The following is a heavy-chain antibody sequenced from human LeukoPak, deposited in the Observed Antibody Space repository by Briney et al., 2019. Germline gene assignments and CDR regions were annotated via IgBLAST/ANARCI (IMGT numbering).Heavy chain of an antibody. V-gene: IGHV1-18*01. J-gene: IGHJ6*02. D-gene: IGHD3-10*01. CDR3: ARASPWFGESKDSYYYYGMDV. CDR2: ISAYNGNT. Sequence: ASVKVSCKASGYTFTSYGISWVRQAPGQRLEWMGLISAYNGNTNYAQKLQGRVTMTTDTSTSTAYMELRSLRSDDTAVYYCARASPWFGESKDSYYYYGMDVWGQGTTVTVSS. CDR1: GYTFTSYG.